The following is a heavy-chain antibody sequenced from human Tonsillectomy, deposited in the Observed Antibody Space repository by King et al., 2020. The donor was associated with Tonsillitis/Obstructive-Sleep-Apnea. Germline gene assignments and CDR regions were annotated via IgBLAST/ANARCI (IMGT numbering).Heavy chain of an antibody. CDR3: ARLPPKGFLGTGPHYMDV. CDR2: ISGRSSTK. D-gene: IGHD3-3*01. J-gene: IGHJ6*03. Sequence: VQLVESGGGLVQRGGSLRLSCAASGFTFSTYSMNWVRQAPGKGLEWVSFISGRSSTKYYADSVKGRFTISRDNAGNSLFLQMTSLRDDDTAVYFCARLPPKGFLGTGPHYMDVWGKGATIIVSS. CDR1: GFTFSTYS. V-gene: IGHV3-48*02.